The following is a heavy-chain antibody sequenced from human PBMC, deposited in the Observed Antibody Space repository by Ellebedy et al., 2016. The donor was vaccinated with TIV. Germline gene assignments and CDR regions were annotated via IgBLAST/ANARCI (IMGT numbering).Heavy chain of an antibody. V-gene: IGHV1-18*01. CDR1: GYSFTNYG. J-gene: IGHJ4*02. D-gene: IGHD1-1*01. CDR3: GRDQRYGNYFSDY. Sequence: AASVKVSCKASGYSFTNYGITWVRQAPGQGLEWVGWISGYNGNVNYGEKLQGRVTMTTDTSTSTAYMEVRSLRSDDTAVYYCGRDQRYGNYFSDYWGQGTLVTVSS. CDR2: ISGYNGNV.